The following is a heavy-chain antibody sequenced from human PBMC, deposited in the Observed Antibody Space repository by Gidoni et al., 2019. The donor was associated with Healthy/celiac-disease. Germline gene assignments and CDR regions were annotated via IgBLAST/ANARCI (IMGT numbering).Heavy chain of an antibody. Sequence: QVQLVESGGGVVQPGRSLRLSFAASGFPFRSYGMHWVRQAPGKGLEWVSVISDDGSNKYYADAVKGRFTISRDNSKNTLYLQMNSLRAEDTAVYYGARGESTQLVPAFDIWGQGTMVTVSS. D-gene: IGHD6-13*01. CDR3: ARGESTQLVPAFDI. CDR1: GFPFRSYG. V-gene: IGHV3-30*03. J-gene: IGHJ3*02. CDR2: ISDDGSNK.